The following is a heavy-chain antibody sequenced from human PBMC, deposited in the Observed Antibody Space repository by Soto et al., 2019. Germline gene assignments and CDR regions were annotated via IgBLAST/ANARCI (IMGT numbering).Heavy chain of an antibody. V-gene: IGHV3-13*01. CDR3: ARGNLGELSFDY. CDR1: GFTFSSYD. Sequence: PGGSLRLSCAASGFTFSSYDMHWVRQATGKGLEWVSAIGTAGDTYYPGSVKGRFTISRENAKNSLYLQMNSLRAEDTAVYYCARGNLGELSFDYWGQGTLVTVSS. D-gene: IGHD3-16*02. CDR2: IGTAGDT. J-gene: IGHJ4*02.